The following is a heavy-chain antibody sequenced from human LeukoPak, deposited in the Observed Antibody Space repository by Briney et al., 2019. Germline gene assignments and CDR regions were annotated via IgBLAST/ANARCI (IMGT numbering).Heavy chain of an antibody. Sequence: GGSLRLSCAASGFTFSSYWMSWVRQAPGKGLEWVANIKQDGSEKYYVDSVKGRFTISRDNAKNSLYLQMNSLRAEDTAVYYCARESGCDGSTSYPGCYYYGMDVWGQGTTVTVSS. CDR3: ARESGCDGSTSYPGCYYYGMDV. CDR1: GFTFSSYW. V-gene: IGHV3-7*01. J-gene: IGHJ6*02. D-gene: IGHD2-2*01. CDR2: IKQDGSEK.